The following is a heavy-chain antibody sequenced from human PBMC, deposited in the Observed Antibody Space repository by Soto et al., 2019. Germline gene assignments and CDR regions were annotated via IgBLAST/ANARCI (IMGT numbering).Heavy chain of an antibody. CDR3: ARHWTTIFPRGFDP. J-gene: IGHJ5*02. D-gene: IGHD3-3*01. CDR1: GGSISSYY. CDR2: IYYSGST. Sequence: SETLSLTCTVPGGSISSYYWSWIRQPPGKGLEWIGYIYYSGSTNYNPSLKSRVTISVDTSKNQFSLKLSSVTAADTAVYYCARHWTTIFPRGFDPWGQGTLVTSPQ. V-gene: IGHV4-59*08.